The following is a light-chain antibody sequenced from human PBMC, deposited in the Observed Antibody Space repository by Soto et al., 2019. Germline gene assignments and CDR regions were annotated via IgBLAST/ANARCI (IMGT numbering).Light chain of an antibody. CDR1: QSVSSY. CDR3: QQYNNWPLT. J-gene: IGKJ4*01. V-gene: IGKV3-11*01. CDR2: DAS. Sequence: EIVLTQSPATLSLSPGERATLSCRASQSVSSYLAWYQQKPGQAPRLLIYDASNRATGIPARFSGSGPGTEFTLTISSLQSEDFAVYFCQQYNNWPLTFGGGTKV.